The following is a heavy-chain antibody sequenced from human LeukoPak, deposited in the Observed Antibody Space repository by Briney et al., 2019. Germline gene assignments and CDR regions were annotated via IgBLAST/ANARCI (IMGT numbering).Heavy chain of an antibody. V-gene: IGHV1-69*06. J-gene: IGHJ6*03. CDR1: GYSFTNYA. CDR3: ARDEIVGATSNYYYYMDV. CDR2: IIPIFGTA. D-gene: IGHD1-26*01. Sequence: GASVKVSCKASGYSFTNYAMNWVRQAPGQGLEWMGGIIPIFGTANYAQKFQGRVTITADKSTSTAYMELSSLRSEDTAVYYCARDEIVGATSNYYYYMDVWGKGTTVTVSS.